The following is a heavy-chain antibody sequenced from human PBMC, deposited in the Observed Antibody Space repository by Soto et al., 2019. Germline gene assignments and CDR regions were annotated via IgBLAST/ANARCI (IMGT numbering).Heavy chain of an antibody. J-gene: IGHJ6*02. CDR1: GFTFGPFW. CDR3: ARKAFLEWLLAYYYYYGMDV. V-gene: IGHV3-74*01. CDR2: INSDGSTI. D-gene: IGHD3-3*02. Sequence: GGSLRLSCAASGFTFGPFWMHGVRHAPGKGLVWLSHINSDGSTIVYADSVKGRFTISRDNSKNTLYLQMNSLRAEDTAVYYCARKAFLEWLLAYYYYYGMDVWGQGTTVTVSS.